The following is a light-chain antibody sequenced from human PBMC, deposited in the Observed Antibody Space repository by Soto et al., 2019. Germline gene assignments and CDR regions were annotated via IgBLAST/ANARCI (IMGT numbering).Light chain of an antibody. CDR2: SNN. Sequence: QSVLTQPPSASGTPGQRVTISCSGNNSNIGSNTVDWYQQLPGTAPKLLIYSNNQRPSGVPDRFSGSKSGISASLAISGLQSEDEADYYCAAWDDSLNGFYVFGTGTKVTVL. V-gene: IGLV1-44*01. CDR1: NSNIGSNT. CDR3: AAWDDSLNGFYV. J-gene: IGLJ1*01.